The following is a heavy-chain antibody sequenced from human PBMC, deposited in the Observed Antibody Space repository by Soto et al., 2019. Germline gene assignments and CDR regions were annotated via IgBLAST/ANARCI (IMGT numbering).Heavy chain of an antibody. CDR2: IYSSGGS. V-gene: IGHV4-30-4*02. J-gene: IGHJ4*02. Sequence: PSETLSLTCTVSGASVRSGDYDWSCIRQPPGKGLEWIGYIYSSGGSYYNPSLKGRLTISMYTSKNQFSLKLNYVTVADTAIYYCVGTGTTDDYWGRGTLVTVSS. CDR3: VGTGTTDDY. D-gene: IGHD1-1*01. CDR1: GASVRSGDYD.